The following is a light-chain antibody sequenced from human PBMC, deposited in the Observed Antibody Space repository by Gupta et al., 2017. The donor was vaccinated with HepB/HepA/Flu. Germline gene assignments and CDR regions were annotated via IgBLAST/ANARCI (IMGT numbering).Light chain of an antibody. CDR1: SSDVGGYNY. J-gene: IGLJ1*01. Sequence: QAALTQPRSVSGSPGQSVTISCTGTSSDVGGYNYVSWYQQHPDKAPKLIIYNVNSRPSGVPDRFSGSTSGNTASLTISGLQAEDEAHYYCCSYAGSYTYVFASGTEVTVL. CDR3: CSYAGSYTYV. V-gene: IGLV2-11*01. CDR2: NVN.